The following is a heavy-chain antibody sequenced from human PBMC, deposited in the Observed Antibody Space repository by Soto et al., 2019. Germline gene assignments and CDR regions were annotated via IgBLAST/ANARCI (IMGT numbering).Heavy chain of an antibody. CDR1: GGTFSSYA. CDR2: IIPIFGTA. CDR3: ARAGAAGSGNFDY. D-gene: IGHD6-13*01. Sequence: GASVKVSCKASGGTFSSYAISWVRQAPGQGLEWMGGIIPIFGTANYAQKFQGRVTITADESTSTAYMELSSLRSEDTAVYYCARAGAAGSGNFDYWGQGTMVTVSS. J-gene: IGHJ4*02. V-gene: IGHV1-69*13.